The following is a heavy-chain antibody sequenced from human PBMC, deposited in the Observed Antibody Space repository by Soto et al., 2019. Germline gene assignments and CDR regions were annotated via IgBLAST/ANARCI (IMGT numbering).Heavy chain of an antibody. CDR2: ISAYNGNT. Sequence: ASVKGSCKASGYTFTSYGISWVRQAPGQGLEWMGWISAYNGNTNYAQKLQGRVTMTTDTSTSTAYMELRSLRSDDTAVYYCARDPELELRPFLIHNWFDPWGQGTLVTVSS. J-gene: IGHJ5*02. CDR3: ARDPELELRPFLIHNWFDP. CDR1: GYTFTSYG. D-gene: IGHD1-7*01. V-gene: IGHV1-18*01.